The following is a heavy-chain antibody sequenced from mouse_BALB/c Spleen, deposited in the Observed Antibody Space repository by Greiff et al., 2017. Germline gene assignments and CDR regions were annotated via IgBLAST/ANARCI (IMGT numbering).Heavy chain of an antibody. V-gene: IGHV5-17*02. D-gene: IGHD4-1*01. CDR1: GFTFSSFG. Sequence: EVNVVESGGGLVQPGGSLRLSCAASGFTFSSFGMHWVRQAPEKGLEWVAYISSGSSTIYYADTVKGRFTISRDNPKNTLFLQMTSLRSEDTAMYYCARSGVPMDYWGQGTSVTVSS. CDR2: ISSGSSTI. J-gene: IGHJ4*01. CDR3: ARSGVPMDY.